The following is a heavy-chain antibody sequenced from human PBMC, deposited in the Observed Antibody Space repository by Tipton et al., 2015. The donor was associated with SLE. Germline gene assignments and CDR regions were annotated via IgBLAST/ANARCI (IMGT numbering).Heavy chain of an antibody. CDR2: IYYAGGT. Sequence: TLSLTCTVSGGSISRSCSFWDWIRQPPGQGLEWIATIYYAGGTYYNPSLKSRVTISVDKSKKQFYLNLSSVTAPDTAVYYWGRPLTRAWIPDDGYMDVWGNGTTGTVS. V-gene: IGHV4-39*01. J-gene: IGHJ6*03. D-gene: IGHD5-18*01. CDR1: GGSISRSCSF. CDR3: GRPLTRAWIPDDGYMDV.